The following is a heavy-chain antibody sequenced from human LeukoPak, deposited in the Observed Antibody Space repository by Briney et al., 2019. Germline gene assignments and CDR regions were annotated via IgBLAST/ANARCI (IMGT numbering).Heavy chain of an antibody. J-gene: IGHJ4*02. CDR3: AKAGGAYSSTYYFHY. Sequence: GGSLRLSCAVSGFTFSNYCMHWVRQAPGKGLEWVAVISYDGSKKYYADSVKGRFTISRDNSKNTLYLQMNRLRAEDTAVYYCAKAGGAYSSTYYFHYWGQGTLVTVSS. CDR1: GFTFSNYC. V-gene: IGHV3-30*18. D-gene: IGHD6-6*01. CDR2: ISYDGSKK.